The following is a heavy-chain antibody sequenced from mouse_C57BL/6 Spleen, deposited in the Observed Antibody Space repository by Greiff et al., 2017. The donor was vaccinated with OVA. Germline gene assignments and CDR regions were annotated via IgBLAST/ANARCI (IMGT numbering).Heavy chain of an antibody. J-gene: IGHJ4*01. CDR1: GYTFTGYC. CDR3: ARAPYSSDVEYAMDY. CDR2: ILPGSGST. D-gene: IGHD1-1*01. V-gene: IGHV1-9*01. Sequence: QVQLQQSGAELMKPGASVKLSCTATGYTFTGYCIEWVKQRPEHGLAWIGAILPGSGSTNYTAQFKGKATFTADPSSHTAYLQLSSLTTAYSAIYDCARAPYSSDVEYAMDYWGQGTSVTVSA.